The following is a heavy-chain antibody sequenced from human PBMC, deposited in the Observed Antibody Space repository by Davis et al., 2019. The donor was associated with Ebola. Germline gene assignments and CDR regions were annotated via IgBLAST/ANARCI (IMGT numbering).Heavy chain of an antibody. CDR2: IYPGDSDT. Sequence: GESLKISCKGSGYSFTSYWIGWVRQMPGKGLEWMGIIYPGDSDTRYSPSFQGQVTISADKSISTAYLQWSSLKASDTAMYYCARHGFRTTVTTGFYYGMDVWGQGTTVTVSS. CDR1: GYSFTSYW. CDR3: ARHGFRTTVTTGFYYGMDV. V-gene: IGHV5-51*01. J-gene: IGHJ6*02. D-gene: IGHD4-11*01.